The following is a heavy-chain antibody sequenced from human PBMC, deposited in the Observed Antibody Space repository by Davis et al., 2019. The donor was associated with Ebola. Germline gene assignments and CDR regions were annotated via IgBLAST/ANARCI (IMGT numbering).Heavy chain of an antibody. V-gene: IGHV1-69*13. Sequence: SVKVSCKAVGDTLTSYAMTWVRQAPGQGLVWMGGIIPVFRTANYAQKFQGRVTITADESTRTAYMELNGLRSEDTAVYYCAHLGPQRYCSGGGCHGYLDYWGQGTLVTVSS. D-gene: IGHD2-15*01. CDR2: IIPVFRTA. CDR3: AHLGPQRYCSGGGCHGYLDY. J-gene: IGHJ4*01. CDR1: GDTLTSYA.